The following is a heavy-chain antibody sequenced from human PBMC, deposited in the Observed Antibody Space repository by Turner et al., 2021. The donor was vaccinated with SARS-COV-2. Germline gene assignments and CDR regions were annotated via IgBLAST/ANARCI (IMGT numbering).Heavy chain of an antibody. CDR2: INPNSGGT. J-gene: IGHJ5*02. D-gene: IGHD3-3*01. Sequence: QVQLVQSGAEVKKPGASVKVSCKASGYTFSGYYMHWVRQAPGQGLEWMGWINPNSGGTNYEQKFQGRVTMTSDTSISTAYMELSRLRSDDTAVYYCARGPRGYDFWSGYPNWFDPWGQGTLVTVSS. CDR3: ARGPRGYDFWSGYPNWFDP. V-gene: IGHV1-2*02. CDR1: GYTFSGYY.